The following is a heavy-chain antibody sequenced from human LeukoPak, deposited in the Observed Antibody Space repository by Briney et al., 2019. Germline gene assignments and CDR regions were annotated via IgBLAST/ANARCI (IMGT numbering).Heavy chain of an antibody. D-gene: IGHD4-17*01. J-gene: IGHJ3*02. CDR2: IKTKTGDGTT. Sequence: GGSLRLSCAASGFTFSNAWMSWVRQAPGKGLEWVGRIKTKTGDGTTDYAAPVKGRFIISRDDSKNTLYLQMNSLKTEDTAVYCRTSSVTTGTTFDIWGQGTMVTVSS. CDR3: TSSVTTGTTFDI. CDR1: GFTFSNAW. V-gene: IGHV3-15*01.